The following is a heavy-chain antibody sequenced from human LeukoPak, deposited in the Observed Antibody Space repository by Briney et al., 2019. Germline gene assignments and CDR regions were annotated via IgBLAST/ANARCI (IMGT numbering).Heavy chain of an antibody. Sequence: GESLKISCKGSGYSFTSYWISWVRQMPGKGLEWIGRIDPSDSYTNYSPSFQGHVTISADKSISTAYLQWSSLKASDTAMYYCVRLGELSALLWGQGTMVTVSS. CDR3: VRLGELSALL. D-gene: IGHD3-16*02. V-gene: IGHV5-10-1*01. CDR2: IDPSDSYT. J-gene: IGHJ3*01. CDR1: GYSFTSYW.